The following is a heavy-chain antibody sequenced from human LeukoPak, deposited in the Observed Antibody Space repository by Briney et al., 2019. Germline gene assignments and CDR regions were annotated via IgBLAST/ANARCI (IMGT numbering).Heavy chain of an antibody. CDR2: INPNSGGT. CDR1: GYTFTGYY. J-gene: IGHJ3*02. V-gene: IGHV1-2*02. Sequence: GASVKVSCKASGYTFTGYYMHWVRQAPGQGLEWMGWINPNSGGTNYAQKFQGRVTMTEDTSTDTAYMELSSLRSEDTAVYYCATEGYCSSTSCYHAFDIWGQGTMVTVSS. D-gene: IGHD2-2*01. CDR3: ATEGYCSSTSCYHAFDI.